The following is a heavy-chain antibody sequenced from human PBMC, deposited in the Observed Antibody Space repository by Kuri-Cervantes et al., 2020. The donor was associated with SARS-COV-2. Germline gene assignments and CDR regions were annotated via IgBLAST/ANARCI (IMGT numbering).Heavy chain of an antibody. CDR3: ARGDFWNGYYYWYFDL. CDR1: GFMFSSYW. V-gene: IGHV3-74*01. CDR2: IHSSGSST. J-gene: IGHJ2*01. D-gene: IGHD3-3*01. Sequence: GGSLRLSCEASGFMFSSYWMHWVRQVPEKGQVWVSRIHSSGSSTGYADSVKGRFTISRDNAKNTLYLQMNSLRAEDTAVYYCARGDFWNGYYYWYFDLWGRGTLVTVSS.